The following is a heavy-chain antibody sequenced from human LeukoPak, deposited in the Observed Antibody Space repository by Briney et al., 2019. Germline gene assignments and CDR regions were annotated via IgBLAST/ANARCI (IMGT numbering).Heavy chain of an antibody. CDR2: INTNTGNP. V-gene: IGHV7-4-1*02. Sequence: GASVKVSCKASGYTFTSYAMNWVRQAPGQGLEWMGWINTNTGNPTYAQGFTGRFVFSLDTSVSTAYLQTSSLKAEDTAVYYCARDSWDWNQNWFDPWGQGTLVTVSS. J-gene: IGHJ5*02. CDR3: ARDSWDWNQNWFDP. D-gene: IGHD1-1*01. CDR1: GYTFTSYA.